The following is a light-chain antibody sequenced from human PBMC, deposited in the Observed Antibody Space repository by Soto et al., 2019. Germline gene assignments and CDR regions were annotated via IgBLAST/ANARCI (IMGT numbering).Light chain of an antibody. V-gene: IGLV2-14*01. CDR2: DVS. CDR3: NSYTSTSTDV. J-gene: IGLJ1*01. Sequence: QSALTQPASVSGSPGQSITISCTGTTSDVGRYNYVSWYQQHPGKAPKLIIYDVSNRPLGVSNRFSGSKSGNTASLTISGLQAEDEADYYCNSYTSTSTDVFGTGTKLTVL. CDR1: TSDVGRYNY.